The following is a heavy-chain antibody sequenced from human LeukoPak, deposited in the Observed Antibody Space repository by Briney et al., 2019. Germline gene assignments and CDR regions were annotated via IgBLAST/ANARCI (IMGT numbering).Heavy chain of an antibody. Sequence: SQTLSLTCAISGDSVSSNSAAWNWIRQSPSRGLEWLGRTYYRSKWYNDYAVSVKSRITINPDTFKNQFSLQLNSVPPEDTAVYYCARDPGYYGSGSYYIFDYWGQGTLVTVSS. CDR3: ARDPGYYGSGSYYIFDY. J-gene: IGHJ4*02. CDR2: TYYRSKWYN. CDR1: GDSVSSNSAA. V-gene: IGHV6-1*01. D-gene: IGHD3-10*01.